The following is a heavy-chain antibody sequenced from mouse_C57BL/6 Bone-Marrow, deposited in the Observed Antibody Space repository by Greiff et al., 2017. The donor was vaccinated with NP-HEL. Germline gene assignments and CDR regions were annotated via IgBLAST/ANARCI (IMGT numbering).Heavy chain of an antibody. J-gene: IGHJ4*01. Sequence: VQLKESGPGLVAPSQSLSITCTVSGFSLTSYGVHWVRQPPGKGLEWLVVIWSDGSTTYNSALKSRLSISKDNSKSQVFLKMNSLQTDDTAMYYCARTYYSNYDAMDYWGQGTSVTVSS. CDR3: ARTYYSNYDAMDY. CDR1: GFSLTSYG. D-gene: IGHD2-5*01. V-gene: IGHV2-6*03. CDR2: IWSDGST.